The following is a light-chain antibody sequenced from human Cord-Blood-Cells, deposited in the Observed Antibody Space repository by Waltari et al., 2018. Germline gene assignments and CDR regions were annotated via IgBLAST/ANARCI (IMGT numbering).Light chain of an antibody. CDR1: QSVCSN. V-gene: IGKV3-15*01. CDR2: GAS. J-gene: IGKJ3*01. Sequence: EIVMTQSPATLSVSPGERATLSCRASQSVCSNLACYQQKPGQAPRLLIYGASTRATVIQARFSGSGSGTEFTLTISSLPSEDFAVYYCQQYNNWPTFGPGTKVDIK. CDR3: QQYNNWPT.